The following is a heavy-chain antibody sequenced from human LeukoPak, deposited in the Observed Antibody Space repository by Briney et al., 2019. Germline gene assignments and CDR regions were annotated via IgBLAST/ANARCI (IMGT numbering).Heavy chain of an antibody. J-gene: IGHJ4*02. CDR2: IYYSGST. V-gene: IGHV4-39*07. D-gene: IGHD3/OR15-3a*01. Sequence: PSETLSLTCTVSGGSISSSSCYWGWIRQPPGKGLEWIGSIYYSGSTYYNPSLKSRVTISVDTSKNQFSLKLSSVTAADTAVYYCARARYDFRGLTRYYFDYWGQGTLVTVSS. CDR3: ARARYDFRGLTRYYFDY. CDR1: GGSISSSSCY.